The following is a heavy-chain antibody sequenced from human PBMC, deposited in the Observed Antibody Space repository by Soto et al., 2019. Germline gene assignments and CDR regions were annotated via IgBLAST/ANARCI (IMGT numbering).Heavy chain of an antibody. D-gene: IGHD3-3*01. J-gene: IGHJ5*02. CDR1: GFTFSSYA. V-gene: IGHV3-23*01. CDR2: ISGSGGST. Sequence: GGSLRLSCAASGFTFSSYAMSWVRQAPGKGLEWVSAISGSGGSTYYADSVKGRFTISRDNSKNTLYLQMKSLRAEDTSVYYCAKVYRIPRLYDFWSGYYVLNWFDPWGQGTLVTVSS. CDR3: AKVYRIPRLYDFWSGYYVLNWFDP.